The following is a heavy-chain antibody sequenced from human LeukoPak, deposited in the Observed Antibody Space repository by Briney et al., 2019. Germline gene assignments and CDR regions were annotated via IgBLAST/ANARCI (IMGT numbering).Heavy chain of an antibody. J-gene: IGHJ4*02. CDR1: GFTFSDYG. D-gene: IGHD6-6*01. CDR3: ARAHSSSSTFDL. CDR2: IWYDGSKK. V-gene: IGHV3-33*01. Sequence: GRSLRLSCAASGFTFSDYGIHWVRQAPGQGLEWVALIWYDGSKKCYADSVKGRFTISRDNTKNTLYLQLNSLRADDTAVYYCARAHSSSSTFDLWGQGTLVTVSS.